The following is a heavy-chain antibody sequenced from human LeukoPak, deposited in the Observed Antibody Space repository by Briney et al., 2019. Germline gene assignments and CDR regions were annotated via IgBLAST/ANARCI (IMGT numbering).Heavy chain of an antibody. D-gene: IGHD6-13*01. CDR2: VSGSGSST. CDR3: ARSGSSWYRFDY. J-gene: IGHJ4*02. V-gene: IGHV3-23*01. Sequence: PGGTLRLSCAASGFTFSSYAMSWVRQPPGKGLEWVSVVSGSGSSTYSADSVKGRFTISRDNSKNTLFLQMNSLRAEDTAVYYCARSGSSWYRFDYWGQGTLVTVSS. CDR1: GFTFSSYA.